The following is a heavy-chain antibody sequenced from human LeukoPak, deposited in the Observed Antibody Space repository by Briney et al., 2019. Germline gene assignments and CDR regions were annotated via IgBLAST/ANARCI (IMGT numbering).Heavy chain of an antibody. D-gene: IGHD1-26*01. CDR1: GGPISSGGYS. J-gene: IGHJ3*01. Sequence: SQTLSLTCAASGGPISSGGYSWTWIRQPPGKGLEWIGYIFQSGRPSYNPSLRSRVTTSVDTSRNHFSLELISVTAADTAMYYCARDRAGLGLLDFWGQGTMVTVSS. CDR2: IFQSGRP. CDR3: ARDRAGLGLLDF. V-gene: IGHV4-30-2*01.